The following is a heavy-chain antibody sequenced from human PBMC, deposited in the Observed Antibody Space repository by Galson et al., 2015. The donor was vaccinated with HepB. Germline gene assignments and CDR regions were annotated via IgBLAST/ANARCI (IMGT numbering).Heavy chain of an antibody. CDR1: GFTFSSYG. Sequence: SLRLSCAASGFTFSSYGMHWVRQAPGKGLEWVAVIWYDGSNKYYADSVKGRFTISRDNSKNTLYLQMNSLRAEDTAVYYCARGGIVVVPAPHYYYMDVWGKGTTVTVSS. CDR3: ARGGIVVVPAPHYYYMDV. V-gene: IGHV3-33*01. J-gene: IGHJ6*03. CDR2: IWYDGSNK. D-gene: IGHD2-2*01.